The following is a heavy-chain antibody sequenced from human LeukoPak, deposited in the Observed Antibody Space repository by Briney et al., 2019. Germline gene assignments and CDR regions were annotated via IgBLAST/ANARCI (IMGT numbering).Heavy chain of an antibody. CDR3: ARDVRGVSYYFDY. J-gene: IGHJ4*02. CDR1: GFTFSSYS. CDR2: IKQDGGEK. Sequence: GGSLRLSCAASGFTFSSYSMNWVRQAPGKGLEWVANIKQDGGEKYYVDSVKGRFTISRDNAKNSLYLQMNSLRAEDTAVYYCARDVRGVSYYFDYWGQGTLVTVSS. V-gene: IGHV3-7*01. D-gene: IGHD3-16*01.